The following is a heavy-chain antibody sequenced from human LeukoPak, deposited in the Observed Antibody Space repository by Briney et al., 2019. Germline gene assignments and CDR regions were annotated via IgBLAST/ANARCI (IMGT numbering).Heavy chain of an antibody. CDR1: GGSISSYY. J-gene: IGHJ4*02. CDR2: IYYSGST. D-gene: IGHD6-19*01. CDR3: ARTVADFDY. V-gene: IGHV4-59*01. Sequence: PSETLSLTCTVSGGSISSYYWSWIRQPPGKRLEWIGYIYYSGSTNYNPSLKSRVTISVDTSKNQFSLKLSSVTAADTAVYYCARTVADFDYWGQGTLVTVSS.